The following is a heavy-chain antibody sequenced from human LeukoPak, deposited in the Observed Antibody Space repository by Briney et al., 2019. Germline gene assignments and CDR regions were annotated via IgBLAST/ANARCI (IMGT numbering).Heavy chain of an antibody. D-gene: IGHD6-13*01. V-gene: IGHV3-20*04. CDR2: INWNGGST. CDR3: ARAYSSSWSYYMDV. Sequence: GGSLRLSCAASGFIFDDYGMSWVRQAPGKGLEWVSGINWNGGSTGYADSVKGRFTISRDNAKNSLYLQMNSLRAEDTALYYCARAYSSSWSYYMDVWGKGTTVTVSS. J-gene: IGHJ6*03. CDR1: GFIFDDYG.